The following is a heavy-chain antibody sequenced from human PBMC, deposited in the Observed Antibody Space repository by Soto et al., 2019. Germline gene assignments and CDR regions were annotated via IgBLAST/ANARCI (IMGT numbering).Heavy chain of an antibody. Sequence: PGESLKISCKGSGYSFSDYWIGWVRQMPGKGLEWMGIRYTGDSDTRYSPSFQGQVTISADKSISSAYLQWSSLKASDTAIYYCARAFSVTINPHNFDYWGQGTLVTVSS. D-gene: IGHD4-4*01. J-gene: IGHJ4*02. CDR1: GYSFSDYW. CDR3: ARAFSVTINPHNFDY. CDR2: RYTGDSDT. V-gene: IGHV5-51*01.